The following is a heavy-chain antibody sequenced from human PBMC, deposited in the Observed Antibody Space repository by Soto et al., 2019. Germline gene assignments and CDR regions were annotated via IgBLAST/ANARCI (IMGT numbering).Heavy chain of an antibody. D-gene: IGHD3-22*01. CDR3: AKSSMIVVVSLDY. J-gene: IGHJ4*02. CDR2: ISGSGGST. V-gene: IGHV3-23*01. Sequence: GWSLRLSCASSVFTFISYAMSWVRQAPGKGLEWVSAISGSGGSTYYADSVKGRFTISRDNSKNTLYLQMNSLRAEDTAVYYCAKSSMIVVVSLDYWGQGTLVTVSS. CDR1: VFTFISYA.